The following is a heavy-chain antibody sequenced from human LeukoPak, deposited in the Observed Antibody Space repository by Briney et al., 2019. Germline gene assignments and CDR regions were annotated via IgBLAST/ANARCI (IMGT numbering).Heavy chain of an antibody. Sequence: ASVKVSCKASGYTFTSYYMHWVRQAPGQGLEWMGIINPSGGSTSYAQKFQGRVTMTRDTSTSTVYMELCSLRSEDTAVYYCARTTLFGELYNWFDPWGQGTLVTVSS. V-gene: IGHV1-46*01. CDR1: GYTFTSYY. J-gene: IGHJ5*02. CDR3: ARTTLFGELYNWFDP. D-gene: IGHD3-10*02. CDR2: INPSGGST.